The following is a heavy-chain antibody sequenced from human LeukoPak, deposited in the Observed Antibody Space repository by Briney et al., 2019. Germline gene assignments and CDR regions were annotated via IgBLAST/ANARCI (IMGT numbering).Heavy chain of an antibody. V-gene: IGHV4-34*01. Sequence: SETLSLTCAVYGGSFSGYYWSWVRQLPGKGLEWIGEINHSGSTNYNPSLKSRVTISVDTSKNQFSLKLSSVTAADTAVYYCARCYTMVRGPYYYYYMDVWGKGTTVTISS. D-gene: IGHD3-10*01. CDR2: INHSGST. J-gene: IGHJ6*03. CDR1: GGSFSGYY. CDR3: ARCYTMVRGPYYYYYMDV.